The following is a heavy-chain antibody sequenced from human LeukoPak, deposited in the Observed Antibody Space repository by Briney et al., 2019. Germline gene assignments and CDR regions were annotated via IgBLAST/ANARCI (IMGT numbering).Heavy chain of an antibody. J-gene: IGHJ5*02. D-gene: IGHD1-26*01. CDR2: ISGSGGST. Sequence: GGSLRLSCAASGFTFSSYAMSWVRQAPGKGLEWVSAISGSGGSTYYADSVKGRFTISRDNSKDTQYLQMNSLRAEDTAVYYCAREVIRENNWFDPWGQGTLVTVSS. V-gene: IGHV3-23*01. CDR3: AREVIRENNWFDP. CDR1: GFTFSSYA.